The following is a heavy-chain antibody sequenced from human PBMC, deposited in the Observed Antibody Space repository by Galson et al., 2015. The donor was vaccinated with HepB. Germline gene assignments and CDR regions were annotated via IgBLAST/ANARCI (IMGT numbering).Heavy chain of an antibody. CDR2: INSDGSRT. D-gene: IGHD2-21*01. J-gene: IGHJ6*02. CDR3: AGEGGDLRYYSYGLAV. Sequence: SLRLSCAASGLTFGTYWMSWVRQVPGKGLVWVSRINSDGSRTSYADSVKGRFTISRDNAKNTLYLQMNSLRAEDTAMYYCAGEGGDLRYYSYGLAVWGQGTTVTVSS. V-gene: IGHV3-74*01. CDR1: GLTFGTYW.